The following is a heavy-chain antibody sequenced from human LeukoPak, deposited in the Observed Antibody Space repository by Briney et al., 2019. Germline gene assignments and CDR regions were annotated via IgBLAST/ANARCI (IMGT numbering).Heavy chain of an antibody. CDR2: ISYEGKTK. CDR1: GFTFSAYG. D-gene: IGHD6-19*01. CDR3: ARKQNSGWGPAGFDP. J-gene: IGHJ5*02. V-gene: IGHV3-30*03. Sequence: GGSLGLSCAASGFTFSAYGMHWVRQAPGKGLEWVAVISYEGKTKYYADSVNGRFTISKDNSMNTLYLKMNSLRVEDTAVYYCARKQNSGWGPAGFDPWGQGTLVTVSS.